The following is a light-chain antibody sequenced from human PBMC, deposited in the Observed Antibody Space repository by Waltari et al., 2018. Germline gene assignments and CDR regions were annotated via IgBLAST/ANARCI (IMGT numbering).Light chain of an antibody. CDR3: QQYGSSLLFT. V-gene: IGKV3-20*01. J-gene: IGKJ3*01. Sequence: DIVLTQSPGTLSLSPGERATLSCRASQSVSSSYLAWYQHKPGQAPRLLIYAASSRATAIPDRFSGSGSGTDFTLTISRLEPEDFAVYYCQQYGSSLLFTFGPGTKVDIK. CDR1: QSVSSSY. CDR2: AAS.